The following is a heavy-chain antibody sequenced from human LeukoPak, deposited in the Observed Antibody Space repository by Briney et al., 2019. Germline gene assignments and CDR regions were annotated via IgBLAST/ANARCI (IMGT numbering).Heavy chain of an antibody. Sequence: ASVKVSCKASGYTFTGYYMHWVRQAPGQGLEWMGWINPNSGGTNYAQKLQGRVTMTRDTSISTAYMELSRLRSDDTAVYYCARGDTAMVGYYYYYYMDVWGKGTTVTVSS. J-gene: IGHJ6*03. V-gene: IGHV1-2*02. CDR2: INPNSGGT. D-gene: IGHD5-18*01. CDR3: ARGDTAMVGYYYYYYMDV. CDR1: GYTFTGYY.